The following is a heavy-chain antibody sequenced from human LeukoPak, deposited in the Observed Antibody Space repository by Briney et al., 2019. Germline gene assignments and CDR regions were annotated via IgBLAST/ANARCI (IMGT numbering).Heavy chain of an antibody. CDR2: IYGSGYAT. CDR1: GFTFSSYG. CDR3: AKDLRYSSGWYDGSDS. D-gene: IGHD6-19*01. Sequence: GGSLRLSCAASGFTFSSYGMSWVRQAPGKGLEWVSVIYGSGYATYYADSVKGRFTISRDTSKNTLYLQLNGLRAEDTAVYFCAKDLRYSSGWYDGSDSWGQGTLVTVSS. J-gene: IGHJ4*02. V-gene: IGHV3-23*01.